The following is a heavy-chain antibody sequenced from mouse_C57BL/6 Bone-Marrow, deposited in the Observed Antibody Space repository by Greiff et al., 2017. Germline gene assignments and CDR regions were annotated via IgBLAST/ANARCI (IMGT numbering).Heavy chain of an antibody. CDR2: IYPGDGDT. J-gene: IGHJ2*01. Sequence: QVQLKESGPELVKPGASVKISCKASGYAFSSSWMNWVKQRPGKGLECIGRIYPGDGDTNYNGKFKGKATLTAAKSSSTAYMQLSSLTSEDSAVYFCARSPYGSSSGDYWGQGTTLTVSS. CDR3: ARSPYGSSSGDY. V-gene: IGHV1-82*01. D-gene: IGHD1-1*01. CDR1: GYAFSSSW.